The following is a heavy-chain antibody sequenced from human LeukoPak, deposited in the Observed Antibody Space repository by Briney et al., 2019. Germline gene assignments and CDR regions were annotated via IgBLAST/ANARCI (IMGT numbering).Heavy chain of an antibody. J-gene: IGHJ4*02. D-gene: IGHD3-16*01. CDR3: ARGMITFGGVMGN. V-gene: IGHV3-30-3*01. CDR1: GFTFSSYA. CDR2: ISYDGSNK. Sequence: GGSLRLSCAASGFTFSSYAMRWVRQAPGKGLEWVAVISYDGSNKYYAASVKGRFTISRDNSKNTLYLQMNSLRAEDTAVYYCARGMITFGGVMGNWGQGTLVTVSS.